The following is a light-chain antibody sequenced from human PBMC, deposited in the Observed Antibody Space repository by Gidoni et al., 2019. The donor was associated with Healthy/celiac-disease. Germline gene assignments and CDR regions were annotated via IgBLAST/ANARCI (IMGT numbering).Light chain of an antibody. CDR1: TGAVTSGYY. CDR2: RTS. CDR3: LLYYGGAGV. J-gene: IGLJ3*02. Sequence: QTVVTQEPSLTWSPGGTVTLTCATSTGAVTSGYYPNWSQQKPGQAPSAMIYRTSNKPSWTPARFSGSPVGGKAALTLSGVEAEDEAEYYCLLYYGGAGVFGGGTKLTVL. V-gene: IGLV7-43*01.